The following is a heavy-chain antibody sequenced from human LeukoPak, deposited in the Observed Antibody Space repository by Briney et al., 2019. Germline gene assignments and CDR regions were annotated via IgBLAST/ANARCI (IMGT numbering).Heavy chain of an antibody. CDR1: GFTFSSYG. Sequence: GRSLRLSCAASGFTFSSYGMHWVRQAPGKGLEWVAVIWYDGSNKYYADSVKGRFTISRDNSKSTLYLQMNSLRAEDTAVYYCAKDGSRLLWFGELSVPVGYWGQGILVTVSS. CDR3: AKDGSRLLWFGELSVPVGY. CDR2: IWYDGSNK. J-gene: IGHJ4*02. V-gene: IGHV3-33*06. D-gene: IGHD3-10*01.